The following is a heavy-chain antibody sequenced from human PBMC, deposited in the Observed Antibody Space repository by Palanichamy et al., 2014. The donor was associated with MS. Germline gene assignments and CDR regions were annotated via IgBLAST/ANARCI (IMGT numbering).Heavy chain of an antibody. D-gene: IGHD3-9*01. Sequence: EVQLLESGGGLVQPGGSLRLSCAASGFTFSSYAMSWVRQAPGKGLEWVSVVSDSGGNTYYADSVKGRFTISRDNSKNTLYLQMTSLRAEDAAVYYCAKGVLTGSHLTSFDCWGQGALVTVSS. V-gene: IGHV3-23*01. CDR2: VSDSGGNT. CDR3: AKGVLTGSHLTSFDC. J-gene: IGHJ4*02. CDR1: GFTFSSYA.